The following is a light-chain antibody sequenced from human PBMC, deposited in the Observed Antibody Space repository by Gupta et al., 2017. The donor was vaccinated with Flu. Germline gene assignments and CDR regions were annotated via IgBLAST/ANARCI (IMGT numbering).Light chain of an antibody. J-gene: IGLJ3*02. CDR2: EVS. CDR3: CSYAGSRSWV. CDR1: SSDVGSYNV. V-gene: IGLV2-23*02. Sequence: SMTISSTGTSSDVGSYNVVSWNQQHPDKARNLMIYEVSKRPAGVSTRFSGSKSVNTASLIISVLQEEDESDYYGCSYAGSRSWVFGGGTKLTVL.